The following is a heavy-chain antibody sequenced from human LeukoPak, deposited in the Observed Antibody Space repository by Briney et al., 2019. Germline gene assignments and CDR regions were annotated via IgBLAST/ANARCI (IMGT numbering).Heavy chain of an antibody. CDR1: GGSISSYY. Sequence: PSETLSLTCTVSGGSISSYYWSWIRQPPGKGLEWIGYIYYSGSTNYNPSLKSRVTISVDTSKNQFSLKLSSVTAADTAVYYCARERGATTVWFDPWGQGTLVTVSS. J-gene: IGHJ5*02. D-gene: IGHD1-26*01. CDR3: ARERGATTVWFDP. CDR2: IYYSGST. V-gene: IGHV4-59*01.